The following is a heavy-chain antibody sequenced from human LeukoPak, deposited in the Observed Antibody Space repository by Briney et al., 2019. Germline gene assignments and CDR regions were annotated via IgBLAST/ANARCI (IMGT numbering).Heavy chain of an antibody. CDR3: ARAVDTIRRSLVNWKLDP. V-gene: IGHV1-2*02. J-gene: IGHJ5*02. Sequence: ASVKVSCKASGYTFTGYYMHWVRQAPGQGLEWMGWINPNSGGTNYAQKFQGRVTMTRDTSISTAYMEPSRLRSDDTAVYYCARAVDTIRRSLVNWKLDPWGQGTLVTVSS. CDR2: INPNSGGT. D-gene: IGHD5-12*01. CDR1: GYTFTGYY.